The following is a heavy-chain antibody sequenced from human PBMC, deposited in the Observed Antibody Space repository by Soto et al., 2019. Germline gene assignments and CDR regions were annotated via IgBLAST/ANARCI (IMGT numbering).Heavy chain of an antibody. Sequence: PSETLSLTCTVSGGSIYTYSWTWIRQPAGKGLEWIGHIYSSGSANYNPSLKSRVSMSVDTSKNQFSLKLNSVTDADTAVYYCATIVGANDYWGQGTLVTVSS. CDR3: ATIVGANDY. CDR2: IYSSGSA. J-gene: IGHJ4*02. CDR1: GGSIYTYS. V-gene: IGHV4-4*07. D-gene: IGHD1-26*01.